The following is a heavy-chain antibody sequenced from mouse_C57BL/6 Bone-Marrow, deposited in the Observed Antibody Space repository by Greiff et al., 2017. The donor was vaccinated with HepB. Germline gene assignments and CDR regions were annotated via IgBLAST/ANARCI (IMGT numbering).Heavy chain of an antibody. CDR2: ISSGGDYI. J-gene: IGHJ1*03. CDR1: GFTFSSYA. Sequence: EVQLVESGEGLVKPGGSLKLSCAASGFTFSSYAMSWVRQTPEKRLEWVAYISSGGDYIYYADTVKGRFTISRDNARNTLYLQMSSLKSEDTAMYYCTRDQREGYRWYFDVWGTGTTVTVSS. D-gene: IGHD2-3*01. V-gene: IGHV5-9-1*02. CDR3: TRDQREGYRWYFDV.